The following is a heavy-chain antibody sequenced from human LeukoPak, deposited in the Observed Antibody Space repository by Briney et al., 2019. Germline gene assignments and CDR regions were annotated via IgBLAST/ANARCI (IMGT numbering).Heavy chain of an antibody. V-gene: IGHV4-39*01. CDR2: IYYSGST. J-gene: IGHJ4*02. D-gene: IGHD3-22*01. CDR3: ARQSASDYYDSSDSFDY. Sequence: SETLSLTCTVSGGSISSSNYYWGWIRQPPGKGLEWIGSIYYSGSTYYNPSLKSRVTISVDTSKNQFSLKLSSVTAADTAVYYCARQSASDYYDSSDSFDYWGQGTLVTVSS. CDR1: GGSISSSNYY.